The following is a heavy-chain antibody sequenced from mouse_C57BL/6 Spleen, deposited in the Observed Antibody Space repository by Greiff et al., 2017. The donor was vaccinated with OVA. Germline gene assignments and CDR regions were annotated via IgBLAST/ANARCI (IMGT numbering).Heavy chain of an antibody. J-gene: IGHJ2*01. V-gene: IGHV1-64*01. Sequence: VKLQQPGAELVKPGASVKLSCKASGYTFTSYWMHWVKQRPGQGLEWIGMIHPNSGSTNYNEKFKSKATLTVDKSSSTAYMQLSSLTSEDSAVYYCARGTTVEYYFDYWGQGTTLTVSS. D-gene: IGHD1-1*01. CDR1: GYTFTSYW. CDR2: IHPNSGST. CDR3: ARGTTVEYYFDY.